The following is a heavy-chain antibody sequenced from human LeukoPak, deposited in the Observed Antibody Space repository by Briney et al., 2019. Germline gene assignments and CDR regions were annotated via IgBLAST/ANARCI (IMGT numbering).Heavy chain of an antibody. D-gene: IGHD3-3*01. CDR1: GFTFSSYA. V-gene: IGHV3-23*01. CDR2: ISGSGGST. J-gene: IGHJ5*02. Sequence: GGSLRLSCSASGFTFSSYAMSWVRQAPGKGLEWVSAISGSGGSTYYADSMKGRFTISRDNSKNTLYLQMNSLRAEDTAVYYCAKDTRNIKYWFDPWGQGTLVTVSS. CDR3: AKDTRNIKYWFDP.